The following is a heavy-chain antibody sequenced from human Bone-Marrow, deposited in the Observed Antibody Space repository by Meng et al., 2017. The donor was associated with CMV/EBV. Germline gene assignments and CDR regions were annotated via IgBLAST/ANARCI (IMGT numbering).Heavy chain of an antibody. J-gene: IGHJ5*02. CDR3: ARGLTPFRFLEWSHNSNWFDP. V-gene: IGHV4-38-2*02. Sequence: SETLSLTCTVSGYSISSGYYWGWIRQPPGKGLEWIGSIYHSGSTYYNPSLKSRVTISVDTSKNQFSLKLSSVTAADTAVYYCARGLTPFRFLEWSHNSNWFDPWGQGTLVTVSS. CDR2: IYHSGST. D-gene: IGHD3-3*01. CDR1: GYSISSGYY.